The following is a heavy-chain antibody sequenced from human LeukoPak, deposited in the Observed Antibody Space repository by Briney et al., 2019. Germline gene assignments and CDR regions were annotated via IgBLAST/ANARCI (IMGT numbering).Heavy chain of an antibody. D-gene: IGHD5-12*01. J-gene: IGHJ4*02. V-gene: IGHV3-23*01. CDR3: AKDHVATIYLFDY. Sequence: GGSLRLSCAASGFTFSSHAMSWVRQIPGKGLEWVSVISGSGGSTYDADSVKGRFTISRDNSKNTLYLQMNSLRAEDTAVYYCAKDHVATIYLFDYWGQGTLVTVSS. CDR1: GFTFSSHA. CDR2: ISGSGGST.